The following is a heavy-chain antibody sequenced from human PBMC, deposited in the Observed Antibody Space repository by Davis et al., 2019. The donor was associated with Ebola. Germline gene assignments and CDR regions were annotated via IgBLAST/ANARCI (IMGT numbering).Heavy chain of an antibody. CDR1: GDSVSSNSAA. CDR3: ARDESITVAGPRGWFDL. V-gene: IGHV6-1*01. D-gene: IGHD6-19*01. Sequence: SQTLSLTCAISGDSVSSNSAAWNWIRQSPSRGLEWLGRTYYRSKWYNDYAVSVKSRITFNSDTSKNQFSLQLNSVTPEDTAVYYCARDESITVAGPRGWFDLWGQGTLVTVSS. CDR2: TYYRSKWYN. J-gene: IGHJ5*02.